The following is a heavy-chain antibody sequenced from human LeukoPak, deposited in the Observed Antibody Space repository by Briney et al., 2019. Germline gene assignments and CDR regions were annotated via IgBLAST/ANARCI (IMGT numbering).Heavy chain of an antibody. J-gene: IGHJ3*02. D-gene: IGHD2-2*01. Sequence: GASVKVSCKASGYTFTGYYMHWVRQATGQGLEWMGWINPNSGGTNYAQKFQGRVTMTRDTSISTAYMDLSRLRSDDTAVYYCARDRSIVVVPAADDAFDIWGQGTMVTVSS. V-gene: IGHV1-2*02. CDR2: INPNSGGT. CDR1: GYTFTGYY. CDR3: ARDRSIVVVPAADDAFDI.